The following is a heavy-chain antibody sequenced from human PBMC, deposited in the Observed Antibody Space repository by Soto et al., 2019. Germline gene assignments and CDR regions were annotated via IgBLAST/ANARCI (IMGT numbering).Heavy chain of an antibody. J-gene: IGHJ5*02. CDR3: ARGYNWNYGA. CDR2: IYHSGST. D-gene: IGHD1-7*01. Sequence: DLEWIGYIYHSGSTYYNPSLKSRVTISVDRSKSQFSLKLSSVTAADTAVYYCARGYNWNYGAWGQGTLVTVSS. V-gene: IGHV4-30-2*01.